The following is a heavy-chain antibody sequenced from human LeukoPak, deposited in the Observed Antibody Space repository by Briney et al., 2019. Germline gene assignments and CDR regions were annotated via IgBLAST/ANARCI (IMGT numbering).Heavy chain of an antibody. CDR2: IIPILGIA. J-gene: IGHJ4*01. Sequence: GASVKVSCKASGYTFTDYYMHWVRQAPGQGLEWMGRIIPILGIANYAQRFQGRVTITADKSTSTAYMELRSLRSDDTAVYYCARGRRILGGPENAGDFFDYWGQGSLVTVSS. CDR1: GYTFTDYY. D-gene: IGHD3-16*01. V-gene: IGHV1-69*04. CDR3: ARGRRILGGPENAGDFFDY.